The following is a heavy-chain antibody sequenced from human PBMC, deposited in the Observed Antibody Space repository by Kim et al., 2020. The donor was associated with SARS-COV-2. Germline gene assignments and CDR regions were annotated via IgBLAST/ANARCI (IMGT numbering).Heavy chain of an antibody. Sequence: GGSLRLSCAASGCTFSSYGMHWVRQAPGKGLEWVAVISYDGSNKYYADSVKGRFTISRDNSKNTLYLQMNSLRAEDTAVYYCAKDRNPFRGVKTPYFDYWGQGTLVTVSS. CDR1: GCTFSSYG. CDR3: AKDRNPFRGVKTPYFDY. J-gene: IGHJ4*02. D-gene: IGHD3-10*01. V-gene: IGHV3-30*18. CDR2: ISYDGSNK.